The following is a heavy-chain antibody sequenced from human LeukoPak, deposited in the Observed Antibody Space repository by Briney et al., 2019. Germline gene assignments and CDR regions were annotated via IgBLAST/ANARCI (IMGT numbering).Heavy chain of an antibody. CDR2: IYYSGST. J-gene: IGHJ6*03. V-gene: IGHV4-39*06. D-gene: IGHD1-1*01. CDR1: GGSISSSSYY. Sequence: SETLSLTCTVSGGSISSSSYYWGWIRQPPGKGLEWIGSIYYSGSTYYNPSLKSRVTISVDTSKNQFPLKLSSVTAADTAVYYCARDLGWNYYYYYYMDVWGKGTTVTVSS. CDR3: ARDLGWNYYYYYYMDV.